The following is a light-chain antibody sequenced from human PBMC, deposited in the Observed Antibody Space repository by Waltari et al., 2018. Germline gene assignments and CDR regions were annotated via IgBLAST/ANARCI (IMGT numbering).Light chain of an antibody. CDR3: SSYAGSDTFVV. CDR2: DIN. CDR1: SGDVGGYNY. Sequence: QSALTQPRSVSGSPGQSVTISCIGTSGDVGGYNYVSWYQHHSGQAPKLIIYDINKRPSWVPERFSGSRSGNTASLTISRLQAEDEADYYCSSYAGSDTFVVLGGGTKVTVL. J-gene: IGLJ2*01. V-gene: IGLV2-11*01.